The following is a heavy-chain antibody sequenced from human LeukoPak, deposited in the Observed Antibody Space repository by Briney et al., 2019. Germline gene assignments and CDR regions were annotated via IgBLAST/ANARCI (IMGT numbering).Heavy chain of an antibody. CDR1: GFTFSGSA. V-gene: IGHV3-73*01. CDR2: IRSKANSYAT. D-gene: IGHD3-22*01. J-gene: IGHJ4*02. CDR3: TRHLTYYYDSTTQAQDY. Sequence: PGGSPRLSCAASGFTFSGSAMHWVRQASGKGLEWVGRIRSKANSYATAYAASVKGRFTITRDDSKNTAYLQMNSLKTEDTAVYYCTRHLTYYYDSTTQAQDYWGQGTLVTVSS.